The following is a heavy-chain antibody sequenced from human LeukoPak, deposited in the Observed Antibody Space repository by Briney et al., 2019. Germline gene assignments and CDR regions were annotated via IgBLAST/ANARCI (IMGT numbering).Heavy chain of an antibody. J-gene: IGHJ4*02. CDR3: TRHPATVTMAVDY. CDR2: ISNSGST. D-gene: IGHD4-17*01. V-gene: IGHV4-39*01. CDR1: GGSISSSSYY. Sequence: SETLSLTCTVSGGSISSSSYYWGWIRQPPGKGLEWIGSISNSGSTYDNPPLKSRVTMSVDTSKNQFSLKLSSVTAADTAVYYCTRHPATVTMAVDYWGQGTLVTVSS.